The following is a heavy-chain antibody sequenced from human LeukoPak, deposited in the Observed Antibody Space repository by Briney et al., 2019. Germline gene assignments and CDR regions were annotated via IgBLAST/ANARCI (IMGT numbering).Heavy chain of an antibody. CDR2: IIPILGIA. J-gene: IGHJ4*02. D-gene: IGHD3-22*01. V-gene: IGHV1-69*04. CDR1: GYTFTSYA. Sequence: GASVKVSCKASGYTFTSYAISWVRQAPGQGLEWMGRIIPILGIANYAQKFQGRVTITADKSTSTAYMELSSLRSEDTAVYYCASVGSYYYDSSGGFDYWGQGTLVTVSS. CDR3: ASVGSYYYDSSGGFDY.